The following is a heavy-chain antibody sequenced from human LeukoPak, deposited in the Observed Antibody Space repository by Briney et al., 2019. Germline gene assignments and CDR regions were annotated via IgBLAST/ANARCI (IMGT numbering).Heavy chain of an antibody. V-gene: IGHV3-30*03. D-gene: IGHD2-2*01. J-gene: IGHJ6*02. CDR3: ARVRAGYCTSTSCYTGMDV. CDR2: ISYDGSNE. CDR1: GFTFSSYG. Sequence: PGGSLRLSCAASGFTFSSYGMHWVRQAPGKGLEWVALISYDGSNEYYADSVRGRFTISGDNSKFTLYMQMNSLRAEDTAVYYCARVRAGYCTSTSCYTGMDVWGQGTTVTVSS.